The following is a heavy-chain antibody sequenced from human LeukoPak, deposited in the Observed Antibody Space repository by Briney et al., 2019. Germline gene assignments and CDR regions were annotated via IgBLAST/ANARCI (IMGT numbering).Heavy chain of an antibody. CDR3: ARSMVATVYYFDY. D-gene: IGHD5-12*01. J-gene: IGHJ4*02. V-gene: IGHV1-46*01. Sequence: ASVKVSCKASGYTFTSYYMHWVRQATGQGLEWRGIINPSGGSTSYAQKFQGRVTMTRDTSTSTVYMELSSLRSEDTAVYYCARSMVATVYYFDYWGQGTLVTVSS. CDR2: INPSGGST. CDR1: GYTFTSYY.